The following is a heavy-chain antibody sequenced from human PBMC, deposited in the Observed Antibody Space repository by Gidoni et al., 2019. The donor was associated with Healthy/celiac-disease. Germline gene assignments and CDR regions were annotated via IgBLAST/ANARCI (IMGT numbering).Heavy chain of an antibody. Sequence: STNYNPSLKSRVTISVDTSKNQFSLKLSSVTAADTAVYYCAFSPGAYVDYSNWFDPWGQGTLVTVSS. D-gene: IGHD4-17*01. CDR2: ST. CDR3: AFSPGAYVDYSNWFDP. J-gene: IGHJ5*02. V-gene: IGHV4-34*01.